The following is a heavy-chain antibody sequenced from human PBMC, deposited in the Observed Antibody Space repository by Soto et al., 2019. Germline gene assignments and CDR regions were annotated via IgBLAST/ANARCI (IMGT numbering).Heavy chain of an antibody. CDR3: TRLVMTALAGDNWFDP. V-gene: IGHV3-49*03. D-gene: IGHD2-21*02. CDR1: GFSFADYA. CDR2: IRSKAYGGTT. J-gene: IGHJ5*02. Sequence: SLRLSCTASGFSFADYAMSWFRQAPGKGLEWVSFIRSKAYGGTTEYAASVKGRFSISRDDSKSIAYLQMNSLKTEDTAVYYCTRLVMTALAGDNWFDPWGQGTLVTVSS.